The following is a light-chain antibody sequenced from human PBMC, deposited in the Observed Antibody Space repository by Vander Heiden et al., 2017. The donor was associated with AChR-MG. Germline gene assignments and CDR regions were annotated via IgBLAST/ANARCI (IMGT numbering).Light chain of an antibody. J-gene: IGKJ4*01. CDR1: QSVTTD. CDR2: DAS. Sequence: EIVLTQSPATLSLSPGERATLSCRASQSVTTDLAWYQQKPGQAPRLLIYDASRFTGSGSGTDFTLTISSLEPEDFAVYYCQQRCNWPLTFGGGTKVEI. CDR3: QQRCNWPLT. V-gene: IGKV3-11*01.